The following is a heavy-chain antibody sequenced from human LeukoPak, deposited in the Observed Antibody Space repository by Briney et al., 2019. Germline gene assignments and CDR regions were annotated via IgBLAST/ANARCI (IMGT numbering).Heavy chain of an antibody. CDR3: ASLNYYDSSGHGFDY. Sequence: LRASVKVSCKASGYTFTNYGITWVRQAPGQGLEWLGCISAYNGNAHSAQKFQGRVTMTTDSSTSTAYMELRSLRSEDTAVYYCASLNYYDSSGHGFDYWGQGTLVTVSS. J-gene: IGHJ4*02. V-gene: IGHV1-18*01. CDR2: ISAYNGNA. CDR1: GYTFTNYG. D-gene: IGHD3-22*01.